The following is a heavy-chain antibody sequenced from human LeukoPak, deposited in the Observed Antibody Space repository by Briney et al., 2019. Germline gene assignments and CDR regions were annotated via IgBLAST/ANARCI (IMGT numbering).Heavy chain of an antibody. CDR3: ARVVVAGVDWFDP. J-gene: IGHJ5*02. CDR2: ISAYNGNT. D-gene: IGHD2-15*01. CDR1: GYTFTSYG. Sequence: EASVTVSCKASGYTFTSYGISWVRQAPGQGLEWMGWISAYNGNTNYAQKLQGRVTMTTDTSTSTAYMELRSLRSDDTAVYYCARVVVAGVDWFDPWGQGTLVTVSS. V-gene: IGHV1-18*01.